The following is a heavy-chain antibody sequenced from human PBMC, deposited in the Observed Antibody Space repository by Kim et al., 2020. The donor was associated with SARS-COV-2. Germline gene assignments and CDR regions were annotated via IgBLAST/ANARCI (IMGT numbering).Heavy chain of an antibody. D-gene: IGHD6-19*01. CDR2: ISYDGSNK. CDR3: ASDPPQWLVRTSNYYGMDV. CDR1: GFTFSSYA. J-gene: IGHJ6*02. V-gene: IGHV3-30*04. Sequence: GGSLRLFCAASGFTFSSYAMHWVRQAPGKGLEWVAVISYDGSNKYYADSVKGRFTISRDNSKNTLYLQMNSLRAEDTAVYYCASDPPQWLVRTSNYYGMDVWGQGTTVTVSS.